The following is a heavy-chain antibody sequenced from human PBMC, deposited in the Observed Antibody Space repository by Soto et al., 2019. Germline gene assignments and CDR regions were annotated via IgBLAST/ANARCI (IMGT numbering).Heavy chain of an antibody. Sequence: QVQLQESGPGLVKPSQTLSLTCTVSGGSISSGGYYWSWIRQHPGKGLEWIGYIYYSGSTYYNPALKSRVTISVDTSKNQFSLKRSSVTAADTAVYYCARGGRRSPGMDVWGQGTTGTFSS. J-gene: IGHJ6*02. CDR3: ARGGRRSPGMDV. CDR1: GGSISSGGYY. CDR2: IYYSGST. V-gene: IGHV4-31*03.